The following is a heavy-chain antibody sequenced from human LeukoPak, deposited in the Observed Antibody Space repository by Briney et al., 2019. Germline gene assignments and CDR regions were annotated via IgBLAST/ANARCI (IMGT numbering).Heavy chain of an antibody. J-gene: IGHJ3*01. CDR1: DGSITSHY. V-gene: IGHV4-59*08. CDR3: ARHRREMASTHDAFDL. D-gene: IGHD5-24*01. Sequence: SETLSLTCTVSDGSITSHYWSWIRQPPGKRLEWIGYMFYTGRTNYSPSLNSRVTISVDASSLQFTLKLSSETAADTAVYFCARHRREMASTHDAFDLWGQGTMVTVSS. CDR2: MFYTGRT.